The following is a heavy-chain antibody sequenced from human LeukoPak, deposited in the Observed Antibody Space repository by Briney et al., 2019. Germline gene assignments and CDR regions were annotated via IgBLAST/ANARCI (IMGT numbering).Heavy chain of an antibody. CDR3: ASKVTTGY. V-gene: IGHV3-66*01. J-gene: IGHJ4*02. CDR2: IYSGGTT. Sequence: PGGSLRLSCVVSGLTVSSTDMSWVRQAPGKGLEWVAVIYSGGTTNYADSVKGRFIVYRDSSKNTLYLQMNSLRAEDTAVYYCASKVTTGYWGQGTLVTVSS. CDR1: GLTVSSTD. D-gene: IGHD4-17*01.